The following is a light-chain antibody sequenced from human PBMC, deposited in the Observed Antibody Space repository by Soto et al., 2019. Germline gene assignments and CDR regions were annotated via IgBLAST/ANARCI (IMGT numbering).Light chain of an antibody. J-gene: IGLJ1*01. CDR3: SSFTSSSSPYV. CDR1: SSDVGGYNY. Sequence: QSLLTQPASVSGSPGQSITISCTGTSSDVGGYNYVSWYQQHPGKAPKLMIYEVSSRPSGVSNRFSGSKSGNTASLTISGLQAEDEADYYCSSFTSSSSPYVFGTGTQLTVL. V-gene: IGLV2-14*01. CDR2: EVS.